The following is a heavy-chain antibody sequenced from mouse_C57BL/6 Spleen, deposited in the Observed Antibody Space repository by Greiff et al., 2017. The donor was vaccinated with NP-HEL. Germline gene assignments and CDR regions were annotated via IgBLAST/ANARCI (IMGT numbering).Heavy chain of an antibody. CDR3: ARGDTTVVAPFDY. Sequence: VQLQQSGAELARPGASVKLSCKASGYTFTSYGISWVKQRTGQGLEWIGEIYPRSGNTCYNEKFKGKATLTADKSSSTAYMGLRSLTSEDSAVYFCARGDTTVVAPFDYWGQGTTLTVSS. J-gene: IGHJ2*01. D-gene: IGHD1-1*01. CDR2: IYPRSGNT. V-gene: IGHV1-81*01. CDR1: GYTFTSYG.